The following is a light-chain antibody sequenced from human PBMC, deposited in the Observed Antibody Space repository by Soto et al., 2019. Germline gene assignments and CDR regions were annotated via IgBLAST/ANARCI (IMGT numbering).Light chain of an antibody. J-gene: IGKJ4*01. V-gene: IGKV1-33*01. CDR3: QQFRDLPLT. CDR2: DAS. CDR1: EDISNF. Sequence: DIQMTQSPSSLSASVGDRVTITCQASEDISNFLNWYQQKPGKAPKLLIFDASSLEPGVPSRFSGGGAGTDYTFTISSLQPEDIATYYCQQFRDLPLTFGGGIKVEIK.